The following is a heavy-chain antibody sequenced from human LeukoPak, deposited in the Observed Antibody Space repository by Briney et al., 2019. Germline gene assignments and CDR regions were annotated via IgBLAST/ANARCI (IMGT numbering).Heavy chain of an antibody. V-gene: IGHV3-53*01. D-gene: IGHD2-2*01. CDR2: IYSGGST. CDR1: GFTVSSNY. CDR3: ARDSGGSTSCCNFDY. Sequence: GGSLRLSCAASGFTVSSNYMSWVRQAPGKGLEWVSVIYSGGSTYYADSVKGRFTISRDNSKNTLYLQMNSLRAEDTAVYYCARDSGGSTSCCNFDYWGQGTLVTVSS. J-gene: IGHJ4*02.